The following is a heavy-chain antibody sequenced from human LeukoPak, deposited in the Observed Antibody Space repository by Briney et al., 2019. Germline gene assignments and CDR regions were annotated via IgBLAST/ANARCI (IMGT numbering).Heavy chain of an antibody. CDR2: IYPGDSDT. V-gene: IGHV5-51*01. J-gene: IGHJ3*02. D-gene: IGHD5-18*01. CDR3: ARRSDSHGFHDAFDI. Sequence: GESLKISCQASGCSFTTYWIAWVRQMPGKGLEWMGIIYPGDSDTRYSPSFQGQVTIPADKSISTAYLQWSSLKASDTAMYYCARRSDSHGFHDAFDIWGQGTMVTVSS. CDR1: GCSFTTYW.